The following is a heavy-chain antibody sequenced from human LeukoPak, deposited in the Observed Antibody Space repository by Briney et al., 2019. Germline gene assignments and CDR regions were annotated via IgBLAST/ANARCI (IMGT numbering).Heavy chain of an antibody. V-gene: IGHV4-39*07. CDR2: IYYGGST. Sequence: NPSETLSLTCTVSGGSISSSSYFWGWIRQPPGKGLEWIGSIYYGGSTHYNPSLKSRVTMSVDTSKNHFSLKLTSVTAADTAVYYCARDGADYGDYSDAFDIWGQGTMVTVSS. CDR3: ARDGADYGDYSDAFDI. J-gene: IGHJ3*02. D-gene: IGHD4-17*01. CDR1: GGSISSSSYF.